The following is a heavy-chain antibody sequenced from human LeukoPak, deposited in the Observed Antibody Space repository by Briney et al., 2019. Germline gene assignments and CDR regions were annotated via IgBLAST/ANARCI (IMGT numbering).Heavy chain of an antibody. CDR3: ARLRATAVTRYFDY. V-gene: IGHV4-59*12. D-gene: IGHD4-23*01. Sequence: SETLSLTCTVSGGSISGYYWSWIRQPPGKGLEWIGYIYYSGNTRYNPSLKSRVTMSVDTSKNQFSLNLSSATAADTAVYYCARLRATAVTRYFDYWGQGTLVTVSS. CDR2: IYYSGNT. CDR1: GGSISGYY. J-gene: IGHJ4*02.